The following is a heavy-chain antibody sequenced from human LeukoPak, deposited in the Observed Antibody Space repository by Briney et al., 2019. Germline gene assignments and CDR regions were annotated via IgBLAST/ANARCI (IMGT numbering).Heavy chain of an antibody. Sequence: ASVKVSCKASGYTFTGYYLHWVRQAPGQGLEWVGWLHPNSGGTNYAQKFQGRVTMTRDTSIGTAYMELSSLRSDDTAVYYCARLAAVPGWGQGTLVTVSS. CDR2: LHPNSGGT. J-gene: IGHJ1*01. D-gene: IGHD6-19*01. CDR1: GYTFTGYY. CDR3: ARLAAVPG. V-gene: IGHV1-2*02.